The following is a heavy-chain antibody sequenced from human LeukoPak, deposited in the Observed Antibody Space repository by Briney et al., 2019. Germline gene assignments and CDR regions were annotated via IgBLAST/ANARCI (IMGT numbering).Heavy chain of an antibody. CDR2: ISYDGSNK. CDR1: GFTFSSYA. V-gene: IGHV3-30-3*01. D-gene: IGHD1-7*01. J-gene: IGHJ4*02. Sequence: PGRSLRLSCAASGFTFSSYAMHWVRQAPGKGLEWVAVISYDGSNKYYADSVKGRFTISRDNSKNTLNLQMNSLRAEDTAVYYCARPGITGTIDYWGQGTLVTVSS. CDR3: ARPGITGTIDY.